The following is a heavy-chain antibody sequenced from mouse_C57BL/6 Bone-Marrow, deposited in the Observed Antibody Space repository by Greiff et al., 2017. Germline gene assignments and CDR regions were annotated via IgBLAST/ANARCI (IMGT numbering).Heavy chain of an antibody. CDR3: TTGCWYFDV. V-gene: IGHV14-4*01. CDR2: IDPENGDT. Sequence: VQLKQSGAELVRPGASVKLSCTASGFNIKDDYMHWVKQRPEQGLEWIGWIDPENGDTEYASKFQGKATITADTSSNTAYLQPSSLTSEDTAVYYCTTGCWYFDVWGTGTTVTVSS. J-gene: IGHJ1*03. CDR1: GFNIKDDY.